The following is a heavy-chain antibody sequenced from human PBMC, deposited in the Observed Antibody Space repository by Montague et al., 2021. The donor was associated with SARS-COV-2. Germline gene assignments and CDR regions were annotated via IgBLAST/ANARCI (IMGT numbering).Heavy chain of an antibody. Sequence: SLRLSCAAFGFTFSNYDMNWVRQAPGKGPEWISYISTSAYTTSYAGSVKGRFTISRDNGKNSLFLQMNSLRVEDTAVYYCTRDYRSIVGDGLEIWGQGTKVTVSS. CDR1: GFTFSNYD. D-gene: IGHD3-16*02. J-gene: IGHJ3*02. V-gene: IGHV3-48*03. CDR2: ISTSAYTT. CDR3: TRDYRSIVGDGLEI.